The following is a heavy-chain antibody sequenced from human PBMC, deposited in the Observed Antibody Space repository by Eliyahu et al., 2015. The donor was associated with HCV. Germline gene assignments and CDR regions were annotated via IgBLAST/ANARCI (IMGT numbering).Heavy chain of an antibody. CDR3: ARPLMITVISDAFDI. CDR1: GFTFSXYA. CDR2: ISYDKNNK. Sequence: QVQLVESGGGVVQPGRSLRLSCAASGFTFSXYAMHWVRQAPGKGLEWVAVISYDKNNKYYADSVKGRFTISRDSSKNTLYLQMNSLRAEDTAVYYCARPLMITVISDAFDIWGQGTLVTVSS. J-gene: IGHJ3*02. D-gene: IGHD2-21*01. V-gene: IGHV3-30-3*01.